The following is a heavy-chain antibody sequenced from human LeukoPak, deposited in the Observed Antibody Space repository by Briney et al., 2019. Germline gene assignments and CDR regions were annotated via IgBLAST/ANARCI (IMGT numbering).Heavy chain of an antibody. J-gene: IGHJ4*02. D-gene: IGHD3-10*01. V-gene: IGHV3-7*01. Sequence: PGGSLRLSCAASGFTFSSHWMSWVRQAPGKGPEWVANINQDGSEKYYVDSVKGRFTISRDNAKNSLYLQMNSLRAEDTAVYYCARDHRDPGVIFDYWGQGTLVTVSS. CDR2: INQDGSEK. CDR3: ARDHRDPGVIFDY. CDR1: GFTFSSHW.